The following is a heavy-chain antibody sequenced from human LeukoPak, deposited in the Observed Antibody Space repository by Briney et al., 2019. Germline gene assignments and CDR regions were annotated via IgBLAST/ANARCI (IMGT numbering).Heavy chain of an antibody. D-gene: IGHD3-10*01. J-gene: IGHJ4*02. CDR3: ARRTSGGGLFDY. CDR1: GXSISSSSYY. Sequence: SSETLSLTCTVSGXSISSSSYYWGWIRQPPGKGLEWIGSIFYSGDTYYNASLKSRVTISVDTSKKHFSLKLTSVTSADTAVYYCARRTSGGGLFDYWGQGILVTVSS. CDR2: IFYSGDT. V-gene: IGHV4-39*02.